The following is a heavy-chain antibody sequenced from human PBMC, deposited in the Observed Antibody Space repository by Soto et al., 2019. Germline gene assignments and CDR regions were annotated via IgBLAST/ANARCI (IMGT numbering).Heavy chain of an antibody. CDR3: AKGDELGFGAYYGMDV. V-gene: IGHV3-9*01. CDR2: ISWNSGSI. CDR1: GFTFDDYA. D-gene: IGHD3-10*01. Sequence: EVPLVESGGGLVQPGRSLRLSCAASGFTFDDYAMHWVRQAPGKGLEWVSGISWNSGSIGYADSVKGRFTISRDNAKNSLYLQMNSLRAEDTALYYCAKGDELGFGAYYGMDVWGQGTTVTVSS. J-gene: IGHJ6*02.